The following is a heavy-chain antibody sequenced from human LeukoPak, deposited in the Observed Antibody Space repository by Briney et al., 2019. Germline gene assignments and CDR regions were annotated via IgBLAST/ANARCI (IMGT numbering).Heavy chain of an antibody. CDR2: IGDSGAGT. J-gene: IGHJ4*02. V-gene: IGHV3-23*01. Sequence: GGTLRLSCAASGFTFSNYGMSWVRQAPGKGLEWVSAIGDSGAGTYYADSVKGRFTISRDNSKNTLYLQMNSLRAEDTAVYYCAKSGLNRFDYWGQGTLVTVSS. CDR3: AKSGLNRFDY. CDR1: GFTFSNYG. D-gene: IGHD2-15*01.